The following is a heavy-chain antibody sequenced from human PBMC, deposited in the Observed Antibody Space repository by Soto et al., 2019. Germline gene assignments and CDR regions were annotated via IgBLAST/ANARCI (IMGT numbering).Heavy chain of an antibody. V-gene: IGHV1-24*01. CDR3: ATDRAYYYGSGSYYLDY. Sequence: QVQLVQSGAEVKKPGASVKVSCKVSGYTLTELSMHWVRQAPGKGLEWMGGFDPEDGETIYAQKFQGRVTMTEDISXDXPYLELSSLRSEDTAVYYCATDRAYYYGSGSYYLDYWGQGTLVTVSS. CDR2: FDPEDGET. D-gene: IGHD3-10*01. J-gene: IGHJ4*02. CDR1: GYTLTELS.